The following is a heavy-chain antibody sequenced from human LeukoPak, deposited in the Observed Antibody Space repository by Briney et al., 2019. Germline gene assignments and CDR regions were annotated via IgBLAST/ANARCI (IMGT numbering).Heavy chain of an antibody. D-gene: IGHD1-26*01. CDR3: ARELREHGVFDI. Sequence: PGRSLRLACAASGFTFSSYAMPWVRQAPGKGLEWVSEIYSDGSTFYAASVKGRFSISRDSSKNTVYLQMNSLRAEDTAVYYCARELREHGVFDIWGQGTMVTVSS. J-gene: IGHJ3*02. V-gene: IGHV3-53*01. CDR2: IYSDGST. CDR1: GFTFSSYA.